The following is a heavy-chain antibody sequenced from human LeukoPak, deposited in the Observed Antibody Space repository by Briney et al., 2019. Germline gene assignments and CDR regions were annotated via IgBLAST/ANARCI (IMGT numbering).Heavy chain of an antibody. CDR2: FDPEDGET. D-gene: IGHD3-10*01. CDR1: GYTLTELS. V-gene: IGHV1-24*01. CDR3: ATYPLGELSGRSWFDP. Sequence: ASVKVSCKVSGYTLTELSMHWVRQAPGKGLEWMGGFDPEDGETIYAQKFQGRVTMTEDTSTDTAYMELSSLRSEDTAVYYCATYPLGELSGRSWFDPWGQGTLVTVSS. J-gene: IGHJ5*02.